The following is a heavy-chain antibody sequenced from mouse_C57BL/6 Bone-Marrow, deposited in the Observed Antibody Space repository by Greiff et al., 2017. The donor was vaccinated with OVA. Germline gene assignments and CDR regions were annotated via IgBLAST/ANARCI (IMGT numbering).Heavy chain of an antibody. CDR1: GFTFSDYY. J-gene: IGHJ4*01. CDR2: INYDGSST. V-gene: IGHV5-16*01. D-gene: IGHD3-3*01. Sequence: EVQRVESGGGLVQPGGSLKLSCTASGFTFSDYYMAWVRQVPDKGLEWVANINYDGSSTYYLDSLKSRFIISRDNAKNILYLQMRSLKSEDTATYYCARALGGAMDYWGQGTSVTVSS. CDR3: ARALGGAMDY.